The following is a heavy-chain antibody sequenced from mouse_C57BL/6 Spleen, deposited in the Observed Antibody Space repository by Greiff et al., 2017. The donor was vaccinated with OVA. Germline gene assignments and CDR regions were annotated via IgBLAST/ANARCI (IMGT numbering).Heavy chain of an antibody. CDR2: ISSGSSTI. CDR3: AKSNWSWFAY. V-gene: IGHV5-17*01. Sequence: EVQLVESGGGLVKPGGSLKLSCAASGFTFSDYGMHWVRQAPEKGLEWVAYISSGSSTIYYADTVKGRFTISRDNAKNTLFLQMTSLRSEDTAMYYCAKSNWSWFAYWGQGTLVTVSA. D-gene: IGHD4-1*01. J-gene: IGHJ3*01. CDR1: GFTFSDYG.